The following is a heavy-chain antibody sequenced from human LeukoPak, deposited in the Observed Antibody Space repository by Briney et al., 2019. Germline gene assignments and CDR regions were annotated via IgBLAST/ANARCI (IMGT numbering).Heavy chain of an antibody. CDR2: IRPDGSDK. D-gene: IGHD1-20*01. Sequence: GGSLRLSCAASGFTFSSYWMSWVRQAPGKGLEWVANIRPDGSDKYYVDSVRGRFTISRDNAQNSLFLQMSSLRAEDSGVYYCGRWGITAALDRWGQGILVTVSS. V-gene: IGHV3-7*01. CDR1: GFTFSSYW. J-gene: IGHJ5*02. CDR3: GRWGITAALDR.